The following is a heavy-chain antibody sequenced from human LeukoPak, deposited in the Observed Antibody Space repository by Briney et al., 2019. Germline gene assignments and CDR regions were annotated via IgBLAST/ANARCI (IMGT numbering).Heavy chain of an antibody. CDR2: ISGSGGST. Sequence: GGSLRLSCAASGFTFSSHAMSWVRQAPGKGLEWVSAISGSGGSTYYADSVKGRFTISRDNSKNTLYLQMNSLRAEDTAVYYCAKERAKEVFWSGYSPNYYYYGMDVWGQGTTVTVSS. CDR1: GFTFSSHA. D-gene: IGHD3-3*01. J-gene: IGHJ6*02. CDR3: AKERAKEVFWSGYSPNYYYYGMDV. V-gene: IGHV3-23*01.